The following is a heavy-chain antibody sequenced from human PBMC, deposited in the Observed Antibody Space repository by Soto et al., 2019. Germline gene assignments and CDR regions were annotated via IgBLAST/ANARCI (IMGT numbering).Heavy chain of an antibody. D-gene: IGHD3-16*01. CDR3: ARDTGDPGVAG. CDR2: IIPIFATA. J-gene: IGHJ4*02. CDR1: GGTFSRYA. V-gene: IGHV1-69*12. Sequence: QVQLVQSGAEVKKPGSSVKVSCKASGGTFSRYAISWVRQVPGQGLEWMGGIIPIFATANYARKFQGRVTITADESTRTTYMELSSLRSEDTAVYYFARDTGDPGVAGWGQGTLVTVSS.